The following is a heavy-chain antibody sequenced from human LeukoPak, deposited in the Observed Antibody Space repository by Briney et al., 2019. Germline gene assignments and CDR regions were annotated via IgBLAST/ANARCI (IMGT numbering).Heavy chain of an antibody. CDR2: ISYDGSNK. CDR3: ARATLIYYYGSGSYDY. Sequence: PGGSLRLSCAASGFTFSSFAMHWVRQAPGKGLEWVAVISYDGSNKYYADSVKGRFTISRDNSKNTLYLQMNSLRAEDTAVYYCARATLIYYYGSGSYDYWGQGTLVTVSS. J-gene: IGHJ4*02. CDR1: GFTFSSFA. D-gene: IGHD3-10*01. V-gene: IGHV3-30*04.